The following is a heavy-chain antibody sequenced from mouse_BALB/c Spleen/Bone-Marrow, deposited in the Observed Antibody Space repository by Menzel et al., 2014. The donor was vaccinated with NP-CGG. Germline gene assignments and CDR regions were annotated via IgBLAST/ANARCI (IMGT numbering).Heavy chain of an antibody. Sequence: QVQLKESGPGLVAPSQSLSITCTVSGFSLTGYGVNWVRQPPGRGLEWLGKVWGDGSTDYNTGLKSRLSISKDNSKSQVFLKMNSLQTDDTARYYCASNGGGAMDYWGQGTSVTVSS. CDR3: ASNGGGAMDY. J-gene: IGHJ4*01. V-gene: IGHV2-6-7*01. CDR1: GFSLTGYG. CDR2: VWGDGST.